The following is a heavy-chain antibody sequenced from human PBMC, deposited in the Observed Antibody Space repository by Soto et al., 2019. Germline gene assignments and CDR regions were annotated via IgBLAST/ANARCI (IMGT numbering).Heavy chain of an antibody. CDR1: GGSFSGYY. J-gene: IGHJ4*02. CDR3: ARGRDFVSVVPAASSTADFDD. V-gene: IGHV4-34*01. D-gene: IGHD2-2*01. Sequence: SETLSLTCAVYGGSFSGYYWSWIRQPPGKGLECIGEINHSGSTNYNPSLKSRVTISVDTSKNQFSLKLSSVTAADTAVYYCARGRDFVSVVPAASSTADFDDWGQGTLVTVSS. CDR2: INHSGST.